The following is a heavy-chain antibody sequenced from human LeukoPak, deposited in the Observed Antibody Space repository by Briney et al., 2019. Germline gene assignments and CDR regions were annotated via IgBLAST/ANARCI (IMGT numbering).Heavy chain of an antibody. CDR1: GGSISSGDYY. V-gene: IGHV4-30-4*01. D-gene: IGHD5-18*01. Sequence: PSETLSLTCTVPGGSISSGDYYWSWIRQPPGKGLEWIGYIYYSGSTYYNPSLKSRVTISVDTSKNQFSLKLSSVTAADTAVYYCARDPNSYGFFRAFDIWGQGTMVTVSS. CDR3: ARDPNSYGFFRAFDI. J-gene: IGHJ3*02. CDR2: IYYSGST.